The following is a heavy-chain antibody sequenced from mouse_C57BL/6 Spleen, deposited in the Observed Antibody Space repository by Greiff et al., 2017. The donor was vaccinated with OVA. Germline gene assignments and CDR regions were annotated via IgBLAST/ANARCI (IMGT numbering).Heavy chain of an antibody. CDR3: ARPTVTTVDPYWYFDV. Sequence: QVQLQQPGAELVRPGSSVKLSCKASGYTFTSYWMDWVKQRPGQGLEWIGNIYPSDSETPYNQKFKDKATLTVDKSSSTAYMQLSSLTSEDSAVYYCARPTVTTVDPYWYFDVWGTGTTVTVSS. J-gene: IGHJ1*03. V-gene: IGHV1-61*01. CDR2: IYPSDSET. D-gene: IGHD1-1*01. CDR1: GYTFTSYW.